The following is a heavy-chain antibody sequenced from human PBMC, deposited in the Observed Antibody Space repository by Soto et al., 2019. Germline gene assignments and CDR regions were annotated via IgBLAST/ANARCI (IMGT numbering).Heavy chain of an antibody. CDR2: IYYSGST. J-gene: IGHJ6*02. CDR3: ARERLRFLEWLSHYYYYGMDV. CDR1: GGSISSGGYY. D-gene: IGHD3-3*01. Sequence: SETLSLTCTVSGGSISSGGYYWSWIRQHPGKGLEWIGSIYYSGSTYCNPSLKSRVTISVDTSKNQFSLKLSSVTAADTAVYYCARERLRFLEWLSHYYYYGMDVWGQGATVTVSS. V-gene: IGHV4-39*01.